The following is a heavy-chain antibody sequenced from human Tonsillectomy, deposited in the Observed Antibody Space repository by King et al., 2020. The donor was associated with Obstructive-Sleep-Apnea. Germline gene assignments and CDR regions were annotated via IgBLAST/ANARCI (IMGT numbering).Heavy chain of an antibody. Sequence: VQLVESGGGLVQPGGSLRLSCAASGFTFSSYAMSWVRQAPGKGLEWVSAISGSGGSTYYPDSVKGRFTISRENSKKPLYLQMNSLRAEDTAVYYCAKDRGYSYGFASYYYGMDVWGQGTTVTVSS. CDR2: ISGSGGST. D-gene: IGHD5-18*01. CDR1: GFTFSSYA. V-gene: IGHV3-23*04. CDR3: AKDRGYSYGFASYYYGMDV. J-gene: IGHJ6*02.